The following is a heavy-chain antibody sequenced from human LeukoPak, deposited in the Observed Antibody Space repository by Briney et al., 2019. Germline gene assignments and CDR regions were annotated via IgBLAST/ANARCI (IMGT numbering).Heavy chain of an antibody. Sequence: SETLSLTCTVSGGSISSSSYYWGWIRQPPGKRLEWIGSIYYTANTYYNSSLKSRVTISVDTSKNQFSLKLSSVTAADSAVYYCARRDHYDSSGYFDYWGQGTLVTVSS. D-gene: IGHD3-22*01. CDR2: IYYTANT. J-gene: IGHJ4*02. CDR3: ARRDHYDSSGYFDY. CDR1: GGSISSSSYY. V-gene: IGHV4-39*01.